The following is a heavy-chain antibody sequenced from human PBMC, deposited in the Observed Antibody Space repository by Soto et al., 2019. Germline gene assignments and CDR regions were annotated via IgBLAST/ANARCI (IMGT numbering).Heavy chain of an antibody. V-gene: IGHV3-74*01. J-gene: IGHJ4*02. D-gene: IGHD7-27*01. Sequence: EVQLVESGGGLVQPGGSLRLSCAASGFTFSSYWMQWVRQAPGKGLVWVSRISSEGTTTFYADSVKGRFTISRDNAKNTLYLQMNSLRAEDTAVYSCGRAPGGTGIVDYWGQGNLVTVSS. CDR3: GRAPGGTGIVDY. CDR1: GFTFSSYW. CDR2: ISSEGTTT.